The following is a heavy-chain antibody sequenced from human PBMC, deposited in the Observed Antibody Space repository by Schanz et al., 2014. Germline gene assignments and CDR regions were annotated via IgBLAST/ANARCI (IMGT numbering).Heavy chain of an antibody. CDR3: AREEGWGIAAAGAKHYYYVMDV. CDR1: GFTFSSYS. D-gene: IGHD6-13*01. V-gene: IGHV3-21*01. Sequence: EVQLVESGGGLVKPGGSLRLSCAASGFTFSSYSMNWVRQAPGKGLEWVSSISSSSSYIYYADSVKGRFTISRDNAKNSLYRQMNSLRAEDTAVYYCAREEGWGIAAAGAKHYYYVMDVWGQGTTVTVSS. CDR2: ISSSSSYI. J-gene: IGHJ6*02.